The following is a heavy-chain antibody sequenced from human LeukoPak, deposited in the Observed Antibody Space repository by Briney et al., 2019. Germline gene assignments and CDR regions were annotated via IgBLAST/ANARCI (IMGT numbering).Heavy chain of an antibody. CDR3: ASGSSYDSSGRGFDY. CDR2: ISSSSSTI. CDR1: GFTFSSYS. V-gene: IGHV3-48*01. D-gene: IGHD3-22*01. J-gene: IGHJ4*02. Sequence: HPGGSLRLSCAASGFTFSSYSMNWVRQAPGKGLEWVSYISSSSSTIYYADSVKGRFTISRDNAKNSLYLQMNSLRAEDTAVYYCASGSSYDSSGRGFDYWGQGTLVTVSS.